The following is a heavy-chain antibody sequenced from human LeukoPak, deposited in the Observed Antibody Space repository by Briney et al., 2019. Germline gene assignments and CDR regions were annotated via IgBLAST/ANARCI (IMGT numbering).Heavy chain of an antibody. CDR1: GGSISTFY. CDR3: ARAREKAYYDFWSGYPTNYYFDY. V-gene: IGHV4-4*08. D-gene: IGHD3-3*01. CDR2: IYASGTT. J-gene: IGHJ4*02. Sequence: PSETLSLTCTVSGGSISTFYWSWIRQPPGKGLEWIGYIYASGTTNYNPSLKSRVTISEHMSKNQFSLRLSSVSAADTAVYYCARAREKAYYDFWSGYPTNYYFDYWGQGTLVTVSS.